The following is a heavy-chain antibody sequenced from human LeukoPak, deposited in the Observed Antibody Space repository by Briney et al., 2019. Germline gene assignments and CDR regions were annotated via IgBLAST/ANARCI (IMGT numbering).Heavy chain of an antibody. J-gene: IGHJ3*02. CDR1: GFTFSSYS. Sequence: GGSLRLSCAASGFTFSSYSMNWVRQAPGKGLEWVSSISSSSSYIYYADSVKGRLTISRDNAKNSLYLQMNSLRAEDRAVYYCARFGRDDAFDIWGQGTMVTVSS. CDR2: ISSSSSYI. V-gene: IGHV3-21*01. D-gene: IGHD3-10*01. CDR3: ARFGRDDAFDI.